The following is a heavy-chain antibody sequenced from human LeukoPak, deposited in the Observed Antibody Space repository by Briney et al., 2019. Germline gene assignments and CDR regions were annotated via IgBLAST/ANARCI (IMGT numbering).Heavy chain of an antibody. CDR1: GFTFSSYE. J-gene: IGHJ4*02. Sequence: PWGSLRLSCAASGFTFSSYEMNWVRQAPGKGLEWVSYISSSGSTIYYADSVKGRFTISRDNAKNSLYLQLDSLRAEDTAINYCAKEIRPNDCWGQGTLVTVSS. CDR2: ISSSGSTI. CDR3: AKEIRPNDC. V-gene: IGHV3-48*03. D-gene: IGHD4-17*01.